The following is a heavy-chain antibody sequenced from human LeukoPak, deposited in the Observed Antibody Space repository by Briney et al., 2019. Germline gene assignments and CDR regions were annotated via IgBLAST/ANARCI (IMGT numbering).Heavy chain of an antibody. CDR1: GGSFSGYY. CDR2: INHSGST. J-gene: IGHJ3*02. Sequence: PSETPSLTCAVYGGSFSGYYWSWIRQPPGKGLEWIGEINHSGSTNYNPSLKSRVTISVDTSKNQFSLKLSSVTAADTAVYYCARGPPKTNRGAFDIWGQGTMVTVSS. D-gene: IGHD1-14*01. CDR3: ARGPPKTNRGAFDI. V-gene: IGHV4-34*01.